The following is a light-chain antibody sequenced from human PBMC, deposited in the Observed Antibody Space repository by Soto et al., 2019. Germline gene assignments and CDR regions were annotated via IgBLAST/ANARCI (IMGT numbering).Light chain of an antibody. CDR1: SSDVGGYNY. Sequence: QSALAQPASMSGSPGQSITIYCTATSSDVGGYNYVSWYQQHPGKAPKLMIYDVSNRPSGVSNRFSGSKSGNTASLTISGLQAEDEADYYCSSYTSSSTFYVFGTGTKVTVL. V-gene: IGLV2-14*01. CDR3: SSYTSSSTFYV. J-gene: IGLJ1*01. CDR2: DVS.